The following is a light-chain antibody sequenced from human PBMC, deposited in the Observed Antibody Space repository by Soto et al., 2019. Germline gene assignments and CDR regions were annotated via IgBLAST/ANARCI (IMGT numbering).Light chain of an antibody. J-gene: IGLJ1*01. CDR2: EVS. Sequence: LTQPASVSGSPGQSITISCTGTSTDIGSYNYVSWYQQHPGKAPKLMIYEVSNRPSGVSNRFSGSKSGNTASLTISGLQAEDEADYYCNSYTTTSTYVLGTGTKVTVL. V-gene: IGLV2-14*01. CDR1: STDIGSYNY. CDR3: NSYTTTSTYV.